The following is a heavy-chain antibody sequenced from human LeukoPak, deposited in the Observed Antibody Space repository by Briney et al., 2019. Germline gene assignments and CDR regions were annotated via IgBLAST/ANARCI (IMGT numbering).Heavy chain of an antibody. CDR2: ISYDGSNK. J-gene: IGHJ6*04. CDR3: AKLPGGSYLKDV. Sequence: QSGGSLRLSCAASGFTFSNYGVHWVRQAPGKGLEWVAVISYDGSNKYYADSVKGRFTISRDNSKNTLYLQMNSLRAEDTAVYYCAKLPGGSYLKDVWGKGTTVTISS. V-gene: IGHV3-30*18. D-gene: IGHD2-15*01. CDR1: GFTFSNYG.